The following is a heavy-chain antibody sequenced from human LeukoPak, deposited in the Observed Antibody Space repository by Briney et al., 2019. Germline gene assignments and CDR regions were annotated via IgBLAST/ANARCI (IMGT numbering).Heavy chain of an antibody. CDR2: IIPILGIA. CDR3: ARESEEYCSSTSCRAFDY. J-gene: IGHJ4*02. CDR1: GGTFSSYT. D-gene: IGHD2-2*01. V-gene: IGHV1-69*04. Sequence: GASVKVSCKACGGTFSSYTISWVRQAPGQGLEWMGRIIPILGIANYAQKFQGRVTITADKSTSTAYMELSSLRSEDTAVYYCARESEEYCSSTSCRAFDYWGQGTLVTFSA.